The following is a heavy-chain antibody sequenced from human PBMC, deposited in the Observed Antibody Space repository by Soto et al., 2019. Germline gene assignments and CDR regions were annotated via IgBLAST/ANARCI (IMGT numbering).Heavy chain of an antibody. CDR3: ARQDIVVVPAAPYWFDP. D-gene: IGHD2-2*01. CDR1: GGSISSSSYY. CDR2: IYYSGST. Sequence: PSETLSLTCTVSGGSISSSSYYWGWIRQPPGKGLEWIGSIYYSGSTYYNPSLKSRVTISVDTSKNQFSLKLSSVTAADTAVYYCARQDIVVVPAAPYWFDPWGQGTLVTV. J-gene: IGHJ5*02. V-gene: IGHV4-39*01.